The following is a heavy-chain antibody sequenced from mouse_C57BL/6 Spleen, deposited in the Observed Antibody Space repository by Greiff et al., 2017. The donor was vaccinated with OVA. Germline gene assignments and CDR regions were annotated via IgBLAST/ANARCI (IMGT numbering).Heavy chain of an antibody. CDR2: IYPGDGDT. D-gene: IGHD1-1*01. CDR1: GYAFSSSW. CDR3: ARGGGSRFDD. Sequence: QVQLQQSGPELVKPGASVKISCKASGYAFSSSWMNWVKQRPGKGLEWIGRIYPGDGDTNYNGKFKGKATLTADKSSSTAYMQLSSLTSEDSAVYFCARGGGSRFDDWGQGTTLTVSS. V-gene: IGHV1-82*01. J-gene: IGHJ2*01.